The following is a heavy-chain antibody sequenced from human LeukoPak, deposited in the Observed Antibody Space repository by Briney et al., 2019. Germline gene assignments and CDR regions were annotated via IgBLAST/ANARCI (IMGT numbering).Heavy chain of an antibody. J-gene: IGHJ4*02. CDR1: GFTVSSNY. Sequence: GGSLRLSCAASGFTVSSNYMNWVRQAPGKGLEWVSVIYSGGSTYYAGSVKGRFTISRDNSKNTLFLQMNSLRAEDTAVYYCAREAVTRNYFDYWGQGTLVTVSS. V-gene: IGHV3-53*01. CDR2: IYSGGST. CDR3: AREAVTRNYFDY. D-gene: IGHD4-17*01.